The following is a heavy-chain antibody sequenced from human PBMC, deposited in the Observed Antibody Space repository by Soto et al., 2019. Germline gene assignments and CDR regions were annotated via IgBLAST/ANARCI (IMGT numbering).Heavy chain of an antibody. V-gene: IGHV1-18*01. CDR1: GYTFNYYG. Sequence: VASVKVSCKASGYTFNYYGISWVRQAPGQGLEWMGWINPDNGDTKYDQKFQGRVTMTTDTSTSTAYMELRSLRSDDTAVYYCARSQVVTQYNWFDPWGQGSLVTVSS. CDR3: ARSQVVTQYNWFDP. J-gene: IGHJ5*02. D-gene: IGHD2-15*01. CDR2: INPDNGDT.